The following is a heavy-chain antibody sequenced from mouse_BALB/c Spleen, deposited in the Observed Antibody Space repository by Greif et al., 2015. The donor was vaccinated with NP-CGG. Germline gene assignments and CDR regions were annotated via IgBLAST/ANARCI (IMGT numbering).Heavy chain of an antibody. J-gene: IGHJ3*01. CDR1: GFTFSSYG. Sequence: EVKLQESGGGLVQPGVSLKLSCAASGFTFSSYGMSWVRQSPDKRLELVATINSNGGSTYYPDSVKGRFTISRDNAKNTLYLQISSLKSEDTAMYYCATGFAYWGQGTLVTVSA. CDR3: ATGFAY. CDR2: INSNGGST. V-gene: IGHV5-6-3*01.